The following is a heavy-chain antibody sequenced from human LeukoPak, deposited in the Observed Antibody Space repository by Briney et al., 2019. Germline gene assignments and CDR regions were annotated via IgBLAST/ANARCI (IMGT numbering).Heavy chain of an antibody. J-gene: IGHJ4*02. V-gene: IGHV3-48*03. Sequence: GGSLRLSCAASGFTFSSYEMNWVRQAPGKGLEWVSYISSSGSTIFYADSVKGRFTISRDNAKNSLYLQMSSLRAEDTAVYYCARLYSSSSGLRASDYWGQGTLVTVSS. CDR1: GFTFSSYE. CDR3: ARLYSSSSGLRASDY. CDR2: ISSSGSTI. D-gene: IGHD6-6*01.